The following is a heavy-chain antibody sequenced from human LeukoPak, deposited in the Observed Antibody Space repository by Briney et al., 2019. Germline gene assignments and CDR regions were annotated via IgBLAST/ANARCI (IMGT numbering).Heavy chain of an antibody. Sequence: GGSLRLSCAASGFTFSSYSMSWVRQAPEKGLEWVANIKQDGSEKYYVDSVKGRFTISRDNAKNSLYLQMNSLRAEDTAVYYCASSSGYSYGRVSLNAFDIWGQGTMVTVSS. CDR2: IKQDGSEK. CDR3: ASSSGYSYGRVSLNAFDI. CDR1: GFTFSSYS. J-gene: IGHJ3*02. V-gene: IGHV3-7*01. D-gene: IGHD5-18*01.